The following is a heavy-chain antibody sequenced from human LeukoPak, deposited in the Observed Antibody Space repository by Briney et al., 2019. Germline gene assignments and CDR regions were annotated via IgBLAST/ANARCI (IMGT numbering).Heavy chain of an antibody. V-gene: IGHV4-34*01. J-gene: IGHJ4*02. Sequence: SETLSLTCAVYDGSFSGYYWSWIRQPPGKGLEWIGEINHSGSTNYNPSLKSRVTISVDTSKNQFSLKLSSVTAADTAVYYCARAVPYSSGWYAGTYYFDYWGQGTLVTVSS. CDR1: DGSFSGYY. CDR2: INHSGST. CDR3: ARAVPYSSGWYAGTYYFDY. D-gene: IGHD6-19*01.